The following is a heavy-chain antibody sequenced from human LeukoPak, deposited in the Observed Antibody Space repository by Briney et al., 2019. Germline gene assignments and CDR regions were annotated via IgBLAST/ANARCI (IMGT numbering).Heavy chain of an antibody. CDR1: GFTVSVNS. D-gene: IGHD1-26*01. CDR3: TRGRPREDTWFDP. J-gene: IGHJ5*02. Sequence: GGSLRLSCAASGFTVSVNSLSWVRQAPGKGLEWVSVIESGSSVPYADSVKGRFTISRDNSKNTVLLRMNSLRPEDTSIYYCTRGRPREDTWFDPWGQGTLVTVSS. V-gene: IGHV3-66*02. CDR2: IESGSSV.